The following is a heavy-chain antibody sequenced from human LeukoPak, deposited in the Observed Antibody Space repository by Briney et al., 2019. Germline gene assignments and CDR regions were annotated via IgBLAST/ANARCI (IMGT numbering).Heavy chain of an antibody. D-gene: IGHD6-19*01. CDR2: IYTSGST. CDR3: AREAVAGTSYYYYYMDV. J-gene: IGHJ6*03. CDR1: GGSISSGSYY. Sequence: SDTLSLTCTVSGGSISSGSYYRSWIRQPAGKGLEWIGRIYTSGSTNYNPSLKSRVTISVDTSKNQFSLKLSSVTAADTAVYYCAREAVAGTSYYYYYMDVWGKGTTVTVSS. V-gene: IGHV4-61*02.